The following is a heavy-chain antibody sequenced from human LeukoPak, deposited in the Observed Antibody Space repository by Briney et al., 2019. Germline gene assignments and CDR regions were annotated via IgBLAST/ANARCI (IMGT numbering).Heavy chain of an antibody. J-gene: IGHJ4*02. Sequence: GGSLRLSCAAYGFTFSYYGMHWVRQAPGKGLEGVAVISYDGSNKYYADSVKGRFTISRDNSKNTLYLQMNSLRAEDTAVYYCARDLIQLWLRGFIGYWGQGTLVTVSS. CDR3: ARDLIQLWLRGFIGY. CDR1: GFTFSYYG. D-gene: IGHD5-18*01. V-gene: IGHV3-30*19. CDR2: ISYDGSNK.